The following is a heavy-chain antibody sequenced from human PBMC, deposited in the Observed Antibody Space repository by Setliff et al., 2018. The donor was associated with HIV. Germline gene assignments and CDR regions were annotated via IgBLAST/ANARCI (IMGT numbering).Heavy chain of an antibody. D-gene: IGHD3-10*01. J-gene: IGHJ4*02. CDR1: GYTLTELS. CDR2: INPNSDGT. Sequence: GASVKVSCKVSGYTLTELSMHWVRQAPGEGLEWMGWINPNSDGTNYAPKFQGRVTMTRDTSINTDYMDLSGLRSDDTAIYYCARDGPGAAHFDYWGQGTLVTVSS. V-gene: IGHV1-2*02. CDR3: ARDGPGAAHFDY.